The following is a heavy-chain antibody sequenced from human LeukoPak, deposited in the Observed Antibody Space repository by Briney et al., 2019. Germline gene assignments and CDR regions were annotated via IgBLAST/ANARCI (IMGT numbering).Heavy chain of an antibody. J-gene: IGHJ4*02. CDR3: ARRDYYDSSGYYSYFDY. CDR1: GYSFTSYW. V-gene: IGHV5-51*01. D-gene: IGHD3-22*01. Sequence: GESLKISCKGSGYSFTSYWIGWVRQLPGKGLDWMGIIYPGDSDTRYSPSFQGQVTISADKSISTAYLQWSSLKASDTAMYYCARRDYYDSSGYYSYFDYWGQGTLVTVSS. CDR2: IYPGDSDT.